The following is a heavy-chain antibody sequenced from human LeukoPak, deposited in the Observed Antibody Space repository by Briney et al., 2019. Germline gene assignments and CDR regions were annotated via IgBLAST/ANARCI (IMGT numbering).Heavy chain of an antibody. V-gene: IGHV4-34*01. CDR2: INHSGST. D-gene: IGHD3-22*01. Sequence: SETLSLTCAVYGGSFSGYYWSWIRQPPGKGLEWIGEINHSGSTNYNPSLKSRVTISVDTSKNQFSLKLSSVTAADTAVYYCARDKGYYYDSSGREIDYWGQGTLVTVSS. J-gene: IGHJ4*02. CDR1: GGSFSGYY. CDR3: ARDKGYYYDSSGREIDY.